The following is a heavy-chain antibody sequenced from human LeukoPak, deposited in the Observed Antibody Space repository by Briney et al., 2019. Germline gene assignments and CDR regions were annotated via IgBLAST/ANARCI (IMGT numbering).Heavy chain of an antibody. V-gene: IGHV3-7*01. CDR2: IKQDGSEQ. J-gene: IGHJ4*02. CDR1: GFTFHSNW. Sequence: GGSLRLSCEASGFTFHSNWMSWVRQAPGKGLEWVANIKQDGSEQVYVDSVKGRFIVSRDNAKNSLYLQMNALRAEDTAVYYCARWHYDSSGYRRMDYWGQGTLVTVSS. CDR3: ARWHYDSSGYRRMDY. D-gene: IGHD3-22*01.